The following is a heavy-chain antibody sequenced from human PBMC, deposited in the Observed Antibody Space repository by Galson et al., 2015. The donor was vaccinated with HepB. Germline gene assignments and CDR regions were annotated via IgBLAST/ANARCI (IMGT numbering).Heavy chain of an antibody. D-gene: IGHD5-18*01. CDR2: IWYDGSNK. V-gene: IGHV3-33*01. J-gene: IGHJ6*02. CDR3: ARHSYRNYYYYYGMDV. Sequence: SLRLSCAASGFTFSSYGMHWVRQAPGKGLEWVAVIWYDGSNKYYADSVKGRFTISRDNSKNTLYLQMNSLRAEDTAVYYCARHSYRNYYYYYGMDVWGQGTTVTVSS. CDR1: GFTFSSYG.